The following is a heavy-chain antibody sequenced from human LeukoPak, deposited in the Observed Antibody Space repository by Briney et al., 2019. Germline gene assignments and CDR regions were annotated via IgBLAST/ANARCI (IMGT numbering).Heavy chain of an antibody. Sequence: SETLSLTCTVSDCSITSTYYWAWFRQPPGKGLEWIATVFRLQTVRTFNNPSLEGRVTMSLDPSQSQFSLNLTSVTASDTALYFCARVLHAPYLIDSWGQGTLVTVSS. CDR2: VFRLQTVRT. D-gene: IGHD2-8*01. J-gene: IGHJ4*02. CDR3: ARVLHAPYLIDS. CDR1: DCSITSTYY. V-gene: IGHV4-38-2*02.